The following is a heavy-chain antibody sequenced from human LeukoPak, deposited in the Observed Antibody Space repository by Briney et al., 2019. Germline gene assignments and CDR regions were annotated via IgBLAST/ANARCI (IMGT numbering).Heavy chain of an antibody. J-gene: IGHJ6*03. CDR1: GGSISSSSYY. CDR3: ARGVDPEYYYYYMDV. CDR2: INHSGST. V-gene: IGHV4-39*07. Sequence: PSETLSLTCTVSGGSISSSSYYWSWIRQPPGKGLEWIGEINHSGSTNYNPSLKSRATISVDTSKNQFSLKLSSVTAADTAVYYCARGVDPEYYYYYMDVWGKGTTVTVSS. D-gene: IGHD1-14*01.